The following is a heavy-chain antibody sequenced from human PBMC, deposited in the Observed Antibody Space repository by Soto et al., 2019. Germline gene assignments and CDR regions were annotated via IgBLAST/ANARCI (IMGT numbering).Heavy chain of an antibody. CDR1: GFTFDTYA. D-gene: IGHD6-13*01. CDR2: VSGSGLYT. V-gene: IGHV3-23*01. CDR3: AKDLIAATGTPSYYFDS. Sequence: EVQLLESGGGLVQPGGSLRLSCVASGFTFDTYAISWVRQAPGKGLEWVSTVSGSGLYTYYTDSVKGRFTISRDNPRNTLHLQMNSLRLEDTAVYFCAKDLIAATGTPSYYFDSWGQGTLVTVSS. J-gene: IGHJ4*02.